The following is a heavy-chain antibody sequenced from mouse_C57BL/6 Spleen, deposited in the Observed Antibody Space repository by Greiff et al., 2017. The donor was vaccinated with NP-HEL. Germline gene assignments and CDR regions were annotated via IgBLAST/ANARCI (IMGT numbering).Heavy chain of an antibody. D-gene: IGHD1-1*02. CDR3: AREEDYGPYAMDY. CDR1: GYTFTSYG. Sequence: QVHVKQSGAELARPGASVKLSCKASGYTFTSYGISWVKQRTGQGLEWIGEIYPRSGNTYYNEKFKGKATLTADKSSSTAYMELRSLTSEDSAVYFCAREEDYGPYAMDYWGQGTSVTVSS. V-gene: IGHV1-81*01. CDR2: IYPRSGNT. J-gene: IGHJ4*01.